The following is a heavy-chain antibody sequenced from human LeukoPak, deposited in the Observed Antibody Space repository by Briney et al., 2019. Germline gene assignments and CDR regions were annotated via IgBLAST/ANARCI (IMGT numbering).Heavy chain of an antibody. V-gene: IGHV3-30*19. J-gene: IGHJ4*02. CDR1: GFTFSSYG. Sequence: GGSLRLPCAASGFTFSSYGMHWVRQAPGKGLEWVAVIWYDGSNKYYADSVKGRFTISRDNSKNTLYLQMNSLRAEDTAVYYCAREAVAGYFDYWGQGTLVTVSS. D-gene: IGHD6-19*01. CDR3: AREAVAGYFDY. CDR2: IWYDGSNK.